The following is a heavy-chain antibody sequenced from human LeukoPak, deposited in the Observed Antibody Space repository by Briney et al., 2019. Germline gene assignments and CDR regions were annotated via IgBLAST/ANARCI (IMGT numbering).Heavy chain of an antibody. CDR3: ARDGGYSYGYPYYFDY. Sequence: GGSLRLSCAASGFTFSSYSMNWVRQAPGKGLEWVSSISSSSSYIYYADSVKGRFTISRDNAKNSLYLQMNSLRAEDTAVYYCARDGGYSYGYPYYFDYWDQGTLVTVSS. CDR2: ISSSSSYI. CDR1: GFTFSSYS. V-gene: IGHV3-21*01. D-gene: IGHD5-18*01. J-gene: IGHJ4*02.